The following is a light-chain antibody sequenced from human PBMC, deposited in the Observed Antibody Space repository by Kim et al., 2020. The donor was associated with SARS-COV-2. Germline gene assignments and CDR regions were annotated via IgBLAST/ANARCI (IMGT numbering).Light chain of an antibody. CDR1: QSVSSN. V-gene: IGKV3-15*01. CDR3: QQYDRGYT. CDR2: GAS. J-gene: IGKJ2*01. Sequence: EIVMTQSPATLSVSPGERATLSCRASQSVSSNLAWYQQKPGQAPRLLIYGASTRATGIPARFSGSGSGTEFTLTISSLQSKDFAVYYCQQYDRGYTFGQGTKLEIK.